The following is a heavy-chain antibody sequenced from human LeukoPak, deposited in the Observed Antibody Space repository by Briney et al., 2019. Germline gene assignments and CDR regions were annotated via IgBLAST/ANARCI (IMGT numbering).Heavy chain of an antibody. Sequence: GGSLRLSCAASGFTVSSNYMSWVRQAPGKGLEWVSVIYSGGSTYYADSVKGRFTISRDNSKNTLYLQMNSLRAEDTAVYYCAGLWFGELLVHAFDIWGQGTMVTVSS. D-gene: IGHD3-10*01. CDR3: AGLWFGELLVHAFDI. CDR1: GFTVSSNY. V-gene: IGHV3-66*01. J-gene: IGHJ3*02. CDR2: IYSGGST.